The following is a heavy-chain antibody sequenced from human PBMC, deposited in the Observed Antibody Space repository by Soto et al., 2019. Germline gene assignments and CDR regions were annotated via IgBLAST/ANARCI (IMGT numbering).Heavy chain of an antibody. D-gene: IGHD7-27*01. CDR1: GLTFRSYG. J-gene: IGHJ4*02. CDR2: IWFDGSNK. CDR3: ARDPKTSGGQHWAFNYFDS. Sequence: PGGSLRLSCAASGLTFRSYGMHWVRQAPGKGLEWVAVIWFDGSNKYYADSVKGRFTISRDNSKSTLYLQVDSLRPEDAAVYYCARDPKTSGGQHWAFNYFDSWGQGTLVTVSS. V-gene: IGHV3-33*01.